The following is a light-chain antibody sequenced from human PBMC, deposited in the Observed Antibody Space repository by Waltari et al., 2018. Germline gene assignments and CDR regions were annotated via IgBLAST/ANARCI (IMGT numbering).Light chain of an antibody. Sequence: QSVLTQPPSASGTPGQKVTISCSGSSSNIGNNPVNWYQQLPGTAPKLLIYSNPQRPSGVPDRFSGSKSGTSASLAIGGLHSEDEADYYCAAWDDSLNGPVFGGGTKLTVL. CDR1: SSNIGNNP. CDR3: AAWDDSLNGPV. CDR2: SNP. J-gene: IGLJ3*02. V-gene: IGLV1-44*01.